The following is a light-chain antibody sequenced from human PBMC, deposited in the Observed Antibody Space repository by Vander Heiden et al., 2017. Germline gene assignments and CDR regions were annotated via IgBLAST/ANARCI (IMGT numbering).Light chain of an antibody. CDR3: SSYKMTSGTVV. J-gene: IGLJ2*01. V-gene: IGLV2-14*03. CDR2: YVD. Sequence: QSALTQPASVAVSAGQSITIACTGTSRDVNPFNYIAWYQQNPGKAPNLMIFYVDNRPSGVFNRFCGSKSGNTASLTISGLQAAEEADYYCSSYKMTSGTVVFGGGTKLTVL. CDR1: SRDVNPFNY.